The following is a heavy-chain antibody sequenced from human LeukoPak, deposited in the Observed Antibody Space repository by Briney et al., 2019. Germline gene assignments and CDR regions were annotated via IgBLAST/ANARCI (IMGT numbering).Heavy chain of an antibody. J-gene: IGHJ2*01. CDR1: GGSISSSSYY. CDR3: ARDYDVVVVATIYWYFDL. D-gene: IGHD2-15*01. V-gene: IGHV4-39*07. Sequence: PSETLSLTCTVSGGSISSSSYYWGWLRPPPGTGLEWIGSIYYSGSTYYNPSLKSRVTISVDTSKNQFSLKLSSVTAADTAVYYCARDYDVVVVATIYWYFDLWGRGTLVTVSS. CDR2: IYYSGST.